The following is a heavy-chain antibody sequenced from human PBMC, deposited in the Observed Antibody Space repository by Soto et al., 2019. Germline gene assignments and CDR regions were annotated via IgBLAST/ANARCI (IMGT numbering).Heavy chain of an antibody. V-gene: IGHV1-3*01. Sequence: QVQLVQSGAEVKKPGASVKVSCKASGYTFTSYTMHWVRQAPGQRLEWMGWINAGNGNTKYSQKFQGRVTITRDTSASTAYMELSSLRAEDTAVYYSALIWFGYAYAGMDVWGQGTTVTVSS. CDR3: ALIWFGYAYAGMDV. CDR1: GYTFTSYT. D-gene: IGHD3-10*01. CDR2: INAGNGNT. J-gene: IGHJ6*02.